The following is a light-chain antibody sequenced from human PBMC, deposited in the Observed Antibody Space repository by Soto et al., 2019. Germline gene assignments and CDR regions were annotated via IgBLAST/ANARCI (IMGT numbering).Light chain of an antibody. CDR3: APWDDSLNGVV. Sequence: QSVLTQAPSASGTPGQRVTISCSGSSSNIGSNTVNLYQQLPGTAPKLLIYSNNQRPSGVPDRFSGSKSGTSASLAISGVKSEDEADYYCAPWDDSLNGVVFGVGTQFTVL. CDR2: SNN. CDR1: SSNIGSNT. J-gene: IGLJ2*01. V-gene: IGLV1-44*01.